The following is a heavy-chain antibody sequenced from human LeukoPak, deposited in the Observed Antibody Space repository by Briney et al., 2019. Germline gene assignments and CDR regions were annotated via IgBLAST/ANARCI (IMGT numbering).Heavy chain of an antibody. J-gene: IGHJ5*02. V-gene: IGHV3-66*01. CDR3: ARRLRLGQVDH. CDR1: GFTVSSNY. CDR2: IYSGGST. Sequence: GGSLRLSCAASGFTVSSNYMSWVRQAPGKGLEWVSVIYSGGSTYYADSVKGRFTISRDNSKNTLYPQMNSLRAEDTAVYYCARRLRLGQVDHWGQGTLVTVSS. D-gene: IGHD3-16*01.